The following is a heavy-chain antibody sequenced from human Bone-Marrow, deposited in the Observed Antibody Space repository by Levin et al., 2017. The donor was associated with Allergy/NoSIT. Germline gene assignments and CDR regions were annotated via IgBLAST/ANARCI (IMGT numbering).Heavy chain of an antibody. J-gene: IGHJ4*02. Sequence: QSGGSLRLSCAASGFTFSNSFMHWVRQAPGKGLEYVSAINPSGDNTYYANSVKGRFTMSRDNSKNTLYLQMGSLRAEDMAVYYCARAPNYYGSAKYYFDFWGQGTLVTVSS. CDR3: ARAPNYYGSAKYYFDF. D-gene: IGHD3-10*01. CDR2: INPSGDNT. V-gene: IGHV3-64*01. CDR1: GFTFSNSF.